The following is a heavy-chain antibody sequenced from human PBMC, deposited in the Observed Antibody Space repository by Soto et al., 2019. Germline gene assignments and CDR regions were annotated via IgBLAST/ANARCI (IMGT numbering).Heavy chain of an antibody. D-gene: IGHD3-22*01. J-gene: IGHJ4*02. CDR1: GFTFSSYG. Sequence: QVQLVESGGGVVQPGRSLRLSCAASGFTFSSYGMHWVRQAPGKGLEWVAVISYDGSNKYYADSVKGRFTISRDNSKNTLYLQMNSLRAEDTAVYYCAKDPNPLYYYDSSGYPDYWGQGTLVTVSS. V-gene: IGHV3-30*18. CDR2: ISYDGSNK. CDR3: AKDPNPLYYYDSSGYPDY.